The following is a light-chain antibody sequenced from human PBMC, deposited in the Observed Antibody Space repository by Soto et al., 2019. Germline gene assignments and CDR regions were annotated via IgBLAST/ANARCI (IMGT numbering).Light chain of an antibody. CDR2: DVS. Sequence: QSALTQPGSVSGSPGQSVTISCTGTSSDVGGYNYVSWYQQHPGKAPKLMIYDVSKRPSGVPDRFSGSKSGNTASLTISGLQAEDEADYYCCSYAGSYTHYVFGTGTKVTVL. CDR1: SSDVGGYNY. J-gene: IGLJ1*01. CDR3: CSYAGSYTHYV. V-gene: IGLV2-11*01.